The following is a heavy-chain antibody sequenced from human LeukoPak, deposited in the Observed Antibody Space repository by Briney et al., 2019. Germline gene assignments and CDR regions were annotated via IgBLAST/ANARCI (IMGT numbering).Heavy chain of an antibody. CDR2: ISSNGGST. V-gene: IGHV3-64D*06. CDR1: GFTFSSYA. D-gene: IGHD4-17*01. Sequence: GGSLRLSCSASGFTFSSYAMHWVHQAPGKGLEYVSAISSNGGSTYYADSVKGRFTISRDNSKNTLYLQMSSLRAEDTAVYYCVKADDYGDYPFDYWGQGTLVTVSS. J-gene: IGHJ4*02. CDR3: VKADDYGDYPFDY.